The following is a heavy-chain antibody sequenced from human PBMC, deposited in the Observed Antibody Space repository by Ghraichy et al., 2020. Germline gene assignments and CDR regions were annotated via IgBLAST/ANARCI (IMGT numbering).Heavy chain of an antibody. D-gene: IGHD6-19*01. Sequence: GGSLRLSCAASGFTFSSYAMSWVRQAPGKGLEWVSHISGGGVGTYYADSVKGRFTISRDNSKNTMYLLINSLRAEDTAVYYCAKDRGSDWYSIRLDSFDIWGQGTMVTVSS. CDR3: AKDRGSDWYSIRLDSFDI. CDR1: GFTFSSYA. V-gene: IGHV3-23*01. CDR2: ISGGGVGT. J-gene: IGHJ3*02.